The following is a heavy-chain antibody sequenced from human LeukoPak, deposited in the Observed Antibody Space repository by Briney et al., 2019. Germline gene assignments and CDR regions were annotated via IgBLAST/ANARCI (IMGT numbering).Heavy chain of an antibody. J-gene: IGHJ4*02. CDR1: GYTFTGYY. CDR3: ARDRGTEYHDILTGYYDY. D-gene: IGHD3-9*01. V-gene: IGHV1-2*02. CDR2: INPNSGGT. Sequence: ASVKVSCKASGYTFTGYYMHWVRQAPGQGLEWMGWINPNSGGTNYAQKFQGRVTMTRDTSISTAYMELSRLRSDDTAVYYCARDRGTEYHDILTGYYDYWGQGTLVTVSS.